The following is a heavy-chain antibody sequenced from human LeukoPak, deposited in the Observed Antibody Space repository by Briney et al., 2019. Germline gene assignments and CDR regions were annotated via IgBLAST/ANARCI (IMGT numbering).Heavy chain of an antibody. CDR1: GFTFSDYC. CDR3: AREDSTGYSSLDY. J-gene: IGHJ4*02. Sequence: PGGSLRLSCAASGFTFSDYCMSWIRQPPGKGLEWIGEINHSGSTNYNPSLKSRVTISVDTSKNQFSLNLRSVTAADTAVYYCAREDSTGYSSLDYWGQGTLVTVSS. V-gene: IGHV4-34*01. CDR2: INHSGST. D-gene: IGHD3-22*01.